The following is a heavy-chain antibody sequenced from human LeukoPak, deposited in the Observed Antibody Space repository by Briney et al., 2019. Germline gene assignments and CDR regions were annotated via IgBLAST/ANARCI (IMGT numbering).Heavy chain of an antibody. CDR3: ARQITMVRGVVTFDFDY. V-gene: IGHV4-39*01. Sequence: SETLSLTCTVSGGSISSSSYYWGWIRQPPGKGLEWIGSIYYSGSTYYNPSLKSRVTMSVDTSKNQFSLKLTSVTAADTAVYYCARQITMVRGVVTFDFDYWGQGTLVTVSS. D-gene: IGHD3-10*01. CDR2: IYYSGST. CDR1: GGSISSSSYY. J-gene: IGHJ4*02.